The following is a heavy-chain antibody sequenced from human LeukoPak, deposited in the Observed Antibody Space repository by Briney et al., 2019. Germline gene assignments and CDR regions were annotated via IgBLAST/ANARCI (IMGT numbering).Heavy chain of an antibody. CDR1: GGSISSSSYY. CDR3: ARTNIAAAYFDY. Sequence: SETLSLTCTVSGGSISSSSYYWGWIRQPPGKGLEWIGNPHYSGNSYYNRSLKSRVTISVDTSKNHFSLKLSSVSAADTAVYYCARTNIAAAYFDYWGQGTLVTVSS. V-gene: IGHV4-39*02. J-gene: IGHJ4*02. D-gene: IGHD6-13*01. CDR2: PHYSGNS.